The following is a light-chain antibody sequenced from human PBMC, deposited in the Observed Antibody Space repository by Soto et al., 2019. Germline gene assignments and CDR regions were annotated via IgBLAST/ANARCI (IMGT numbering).Light chain of an antibody. CDR1: SINIGLNS. Sequence: QSVLTQPPSASGTPGQRVTIPCSGSSINIGLNSVSWFQPLAGTAPKLLIHSNNQRPSGVPDRVSGSKSGTSASLAISGLRSEDEADYFCAAWDDSLRGYVFGTGTKLTVL. V-gene: IGLV1-47*02. J-gene: IGLJ1*01. CDR3: AAWDDSLRGYV. CDR2: SNN.